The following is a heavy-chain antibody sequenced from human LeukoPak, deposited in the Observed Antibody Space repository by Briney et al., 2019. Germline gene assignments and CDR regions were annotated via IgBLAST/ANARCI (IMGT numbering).Heavy chain of an antibody. D-gene: IGHD4-17*01. CDR1: GYTFTSYY. CDR2: INPSGGST. Sequence: ASVKVSCKASGYTFTSYYMHWVRQAPGQGLEWMGIINPSGGSTSYAQKFQGRVTMTTDTSTSTVYMELSSLRSEDTAVYYCARPNGLYGALYAFDIWGQGTMVTVSS. CDR3: ARPNGLYGALYAFDI. J-gene: IGHJ3*02. V-gene: IGHV1-46*01.